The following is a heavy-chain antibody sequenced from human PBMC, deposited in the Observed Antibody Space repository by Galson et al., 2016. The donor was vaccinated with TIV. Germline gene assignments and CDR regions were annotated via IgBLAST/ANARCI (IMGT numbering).Heavy chain of an antibody. CDR1: GDSVSSNSA. CDR2: TYYRSKWYN. V-gene: IGHV6-1*01. D-gene: IGHD1/OR15-1a*01. CDR3: ARDRTLPGYYYN. J-gene: IGHJ6*01. Sequence: CAISGDSVSSNSAWNWIRQSPSRGLEWLGRTYYRSKWYNDYALSVKSRITINPDTSKNQFSLQLSSMTPEDTVVYYCARDRTLPGYYYN.